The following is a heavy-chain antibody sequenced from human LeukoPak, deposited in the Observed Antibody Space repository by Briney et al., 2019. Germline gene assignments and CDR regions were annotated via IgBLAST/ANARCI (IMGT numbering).Heavy chain of an antibody. D-gene: IGHD3-10*01. CDR3: AKDDAWLRFGE. V-gene: IGHV3-30*02. J-gene: IGHJ4*02. CDR2: IRYDGSNK. Sequence: GGSLRLSCAASGFTFSSYGMHWVRQAPGKGLEWVAFIRYDGSNKYYADSVKGRLTISRDNSKNTLYLEVISLTAEDTAVYYCAKDDAWLRFGEWSQGTLVTVSS. CDR1: GFTFSSYG.